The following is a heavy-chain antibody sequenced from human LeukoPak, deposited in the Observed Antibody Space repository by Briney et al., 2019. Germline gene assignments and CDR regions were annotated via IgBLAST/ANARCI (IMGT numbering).Heavy chain of an antibody. V-gene: IGHV3-7*01. CDR3: ARDLAYSRLDY. D-gene: IGHD5-18*01. Sequence: PGGSLRLSCAVSGLTFSSSWMDWVRQAPGKGLEWVASINPDGNKKYSADSVKGRFTISRDNAENSLYLQMNSLRVEDTALYYCARDLAYSRLDYWGQGMLVTVSS. CDR2: INPDGNKK. J-gene: IGHJ4*02. CDR1: GLTFSSSW.